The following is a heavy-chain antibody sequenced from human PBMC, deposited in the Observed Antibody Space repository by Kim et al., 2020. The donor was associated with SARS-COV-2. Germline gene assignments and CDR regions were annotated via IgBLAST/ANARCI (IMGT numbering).Heavy chain of an antibody. V-gene: IGHV4-39*01. D-gene: IGHD3-3*01. CDR2: VYYSGST. J-gene: IGHJ2*01. Sequence: SETLSLTYTVSGGSISRSNYCWGWFRQPPGKGLEWIGSVYYSGSTYFSPSLKSRVTISVDTSKNQFSLKLTSVTATDTAVYYCARGDYDFWSGPYWYFD. CDR1: GGSISRSNYC. CDR3: ARGDYDFWSGPYWYFD.